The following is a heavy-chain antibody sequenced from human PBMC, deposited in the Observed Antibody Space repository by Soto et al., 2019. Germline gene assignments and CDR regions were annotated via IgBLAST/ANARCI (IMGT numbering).Heavy chain of an antibody. CDR1: GYTFTSYW. CDR3: ARRAGNSGYDIDFNY. Sequence: GESLKISCKGSGYTFTSYWIGWVRQMPVEGLEWMGLIFPGDSNTRYSPSFQGQVIISADKSISTAYLQWSSLKASDTAIYYCARRAGNSGYDIDFNYWGQGTPVTVSS. CDR2: IFPGDSNT. J-gene: IGHJ4*02. D-gene: IGHD5-12*01. V-gene: IGHV5-51*01.